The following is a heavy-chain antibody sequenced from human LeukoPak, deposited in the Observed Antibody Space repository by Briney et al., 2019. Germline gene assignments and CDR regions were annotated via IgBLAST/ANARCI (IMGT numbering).Heavy chain of an antibody. J-gene: IGHJ4*02. V-gene: IGHV1-8*01. CDR1: GYSFTSYD. Sequence: ASVKVSCKASGYSFTSYDLSWVRRATGQGLEWMGWMNPNSGNTGYAQKFQGRVTMTRDTSISTAYMELTSLTSEDTAIYYCARGLAVAGTGYWGQGTLVTVSS. D-gene: IGHD6-19*01. CDR2: MNPNSGNT. CDR3: ARGLAVAGTGY.